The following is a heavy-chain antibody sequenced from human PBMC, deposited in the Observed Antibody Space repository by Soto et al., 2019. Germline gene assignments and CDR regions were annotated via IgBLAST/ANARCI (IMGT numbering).Heavy chain of an antibody. CDR3: ARVRYFDWLFRDP. CDR1: GYTFTSYA. V-gene: IGHV1-3*01. J-gene: IGHJ5*02. CDR2: INAGNGNT. Sequence: ASVKVSCKASGYTFTSYAMHWVRQAPGQRLEWMGWINAGNGNTKYSQKLQGRVTMTTDTSTSTAYMELRSLRSDDTAVYYCARVRYFDWLFRDPWGQGTLVTVSS. D-gene: IGHD3-9*01.